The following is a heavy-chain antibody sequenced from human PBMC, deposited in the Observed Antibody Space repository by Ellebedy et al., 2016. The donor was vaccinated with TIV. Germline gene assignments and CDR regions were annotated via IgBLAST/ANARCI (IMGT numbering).Heavy chain of an antibody. CDR2: INHSGST. CDR1: GGSFSGYY. J-gene: IGHJ5*02. Sequence: MPSETLSLTCAVYGGSFSGYYWSWIRQPPGKGLEWIGEINHSGSTNYNPSLKSRVTISVDTSKNQFSLKLSSVTAADTAVYYCAGGVGATFRFDPWGQGTLVTVSS. V-gene: IGHV4-34*01. CDR3: AGGVGATFRFDP. D-gene: IGHD1-26*01.